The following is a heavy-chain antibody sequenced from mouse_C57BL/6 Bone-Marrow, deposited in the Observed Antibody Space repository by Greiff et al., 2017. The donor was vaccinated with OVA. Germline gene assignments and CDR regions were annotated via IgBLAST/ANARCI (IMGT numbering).Heavy chain of an antibody. CDR3: ARASYDYGNSAWFAY. CDR1: GYTFTSYW. V-gene: IGHV1-59*01. D-gene: IGHD2-1*01. Sequence: QVQLQQPGAELVRPGTSVKLSCKASGYTFTSYWMHWVKQRPGQGLEWIGVIDPSDSYTNYNQKFKGKATLTVDTSSSTAYMQLSSLTSEDSAVYYCARASYDYGNSAWFAYWGQGTLVTVSA. CDR2: IDPSDSYT. J-gene: IGHJ3*01.